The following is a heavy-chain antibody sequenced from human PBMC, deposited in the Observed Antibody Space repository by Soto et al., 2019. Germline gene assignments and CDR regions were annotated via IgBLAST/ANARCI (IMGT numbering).Heavy chain of an antibody. CDR1: GGSISSSSYY. CDR3: ARDGRYFDWLLXYGMDV. J-gene: IGHJ6*02. D-gene: IGHD3-9*01. Sequence: SETLSLTCTVSGGSISSSSYYWGWIRQPPGKGLEWIGSIYYSGSTYYNPSLKSRVTISVDTSKNQFSLKLSSVTAADTAVYYCARDGRYFDWLLXYGMDVWGQGTTVT. CDR2: IYYSGST. V-gene: IGHV4-39*02.